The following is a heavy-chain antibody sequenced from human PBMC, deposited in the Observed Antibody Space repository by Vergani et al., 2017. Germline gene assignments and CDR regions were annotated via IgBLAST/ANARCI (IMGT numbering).Heavy chain of an antibody. CDR3: ASGDYGILTDYRY. V-gene: IGHV1-46*03. CDR1: GYTFSNYY. CDR2: IKPSGGHT. Sequence: QVQVVQSGAEVKKSGASAKVSCKTSGYTFSNYYMHWVRQAPGQGLEWLGIIKPSGGHTNYAQKFQGRVTMTRDTSTITVYMKLSSLRSEDTAIYYSASGDYGILTDYRYWGQGTLVTVSA. D-gene: IGHD3-9*01. J-gene: IGHJ4*02.